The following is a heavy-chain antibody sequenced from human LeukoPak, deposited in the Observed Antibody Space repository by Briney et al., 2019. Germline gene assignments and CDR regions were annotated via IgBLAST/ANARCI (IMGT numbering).Heavy chain of an antibody. CDR2: ISYDGSNK. Sequence: SGGSLRLSCAASGFTFSSYAMHWVCQAPGKGLEWVAVISYDGSNKYYADSVKGRFTISRDNSKNTLYLQMNSLRAEDTAVYYCASYSSSSGYFDYWGQGTLVTVSS. V-gene: IGHV3-30*04. D-gene: IGHD6-6*01. J-gene: IGHJ4*02. CDR3: ASYSSSSGYFDY. CDR1: GFTFSSYA.